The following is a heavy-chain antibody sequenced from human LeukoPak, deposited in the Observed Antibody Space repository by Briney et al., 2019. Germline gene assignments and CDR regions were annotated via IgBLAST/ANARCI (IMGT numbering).Heavy chain of an antibody. CDR1: GGSISSYY. J-gene: IGHJ3*02. D-gene: IGHD3-22*01. CDR3: ARGYYYDSSGEDAFDI. Sequence: SETLSLTFTVSGGSISSYYWSWIRQPPGKGLEWIGYIYYSGSTNYNPSLKSRVTISVDTSKNQFSLKLSSVTAADTAVYYCARGYYYDSSGEDAFDIWGQGTMVTVSS. CDR2: IYYSGST. V-gene: IGHV4-59*01.